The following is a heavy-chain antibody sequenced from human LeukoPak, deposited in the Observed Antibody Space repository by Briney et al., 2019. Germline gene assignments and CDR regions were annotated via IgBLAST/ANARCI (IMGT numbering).Heavy chain of an antibody. CDR2: ISWNSGSI. CDR1: GFTFSNYA. J-gene: IGHJ3*02. Sequence: GGSLRLSCAASGFTFSNYAMSWVRQAPGKGLEWVSGISWNSGSIGYADSVKGRFTISRDNAKNSLYLQMNSLRAEDMALYYCAKAMSGSYDAFDIWGQGTMVTVSS. CDR3: AKAMSGSYDAFDI. V-gene: IGHV3-9*03. D-gene: IGHD3-3*01.